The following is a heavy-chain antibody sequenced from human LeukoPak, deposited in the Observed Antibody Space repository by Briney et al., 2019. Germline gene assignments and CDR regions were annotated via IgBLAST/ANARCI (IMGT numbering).Heavy chain of an antibody. CDR3: ARVRWYYGSGSYYDY. V-gene: IGHV4-34*01. CDR1: GGSFSGYY. D-gene: IGHD3-10*01. J-gene: IGHJ4*02. Sequence: SETLSPTCAVYGGSFSGYYWSWIRQPPGKGLEWIGEINHSGSTNYNPSLKSRVTISVDTSKNQFSLKLSSVTAADTAVYYCARVRWYYGSGSYYDYWGQGTLVTVSS. CDR2: INHSGST.